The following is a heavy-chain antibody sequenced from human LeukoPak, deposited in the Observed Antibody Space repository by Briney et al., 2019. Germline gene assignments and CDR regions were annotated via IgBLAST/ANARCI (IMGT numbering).Heavy chain of an antibody. CDR1: GFTFSSYS. V-gene: IGHV3-21*04. J-gene: IGHJ4*02. Sequence: GGSLRLSCAASGFTFSSYSMNWVRQAPGKGLEWVSSISSSSSNIYYADSVKGRFTISRDNAKNSLYLQMNSLRAEDTAVYYCAKVEVQDGAVAVDYWGQGTLVTVSS. CDR3: AKVEVQDGAVAVDY. CDR2: ISSSSSNI. D-gene: IGHD6-19*01.